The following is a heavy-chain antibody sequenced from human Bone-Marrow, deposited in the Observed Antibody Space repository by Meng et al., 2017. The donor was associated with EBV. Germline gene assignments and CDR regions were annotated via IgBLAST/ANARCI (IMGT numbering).Heavy chain of an antibody. CDR1: GGSISSSSYY. CDR2: IYYSGST. Sequence: LQLQESGPGLVKPSETLSLPCTVSGGSISSSSYYWGWIRQPPGKGLEWIGSIYYSGSTYYNPSLKSRVTISVDTSKNQFSLKLSSVTAADTAVYYCASIAAGSFDPWGQGTLVTVSS. D-gene: IGHD6-13*01. J-gene: IGHJ5*02. V-gene: IGHV4-39*01. CDR3: ASIAAGSFDP.